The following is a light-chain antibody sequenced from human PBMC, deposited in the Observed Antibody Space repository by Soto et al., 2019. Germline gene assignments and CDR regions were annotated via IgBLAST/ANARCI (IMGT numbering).Light chain of an antibody. CDR1: QNLLHSNGYNY. V-gene: IGKV2-28*01. CDR2: WGS. CDR3: AQGLATPFT. Sequence: EIVLTQSPLSLPVTPGEPASISCRSSQNLLHSNGYNYLNWYLQKPGQSPQLLIYWGSNRASGLPDRFSGSGSGTDFKLTINRVENEDVGLYVCAQGLATPFTVGGGTKLEIK. J-gene: IGKJ4*01.